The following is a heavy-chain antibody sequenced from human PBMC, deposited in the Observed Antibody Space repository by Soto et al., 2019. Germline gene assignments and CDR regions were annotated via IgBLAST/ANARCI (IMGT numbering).Heavy chain of an antibody. CDR2: ISSSSSYI. V-gene: IGHV3-21*01. Sequence: GGSLRLSCAASGFIFSSYAMSWVRQAPGQGLEWVSSISSSSSYIYYADSVKGRFTISRDNAKNSLYLQMNSLRAEDTAVYYCARVARIVGAHNWFDPWGQGTLVTVSS. J-gene: IGHJ5*02. CDR3: ARVARIVGAHNWFDP. D-gene: IGHD1-26*01. CDR1: GFIFSSYA.